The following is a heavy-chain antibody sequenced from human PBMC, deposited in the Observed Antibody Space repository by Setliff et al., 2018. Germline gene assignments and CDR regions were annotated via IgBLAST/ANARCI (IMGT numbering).Heavy chain of an antibody. Sequence: ASVKVSCKASGYTFTSYAMHWVRQAPGQRLEWMGWINAGNGNTKYSQKFQGRVTITRDTSASTAYMDLSSLRSEDTAVYYCARPDVGGTWTSDAFEIWGRGTMVAASS. CDR3: ARPDVGGTWTSDAFEI. CDR2: INAGNGNT. D-gene: IGHD1-1*01. V-gene: IGHV1-3*01. CDR1: GYTFTSYA. J-gene: IGHJ3*02.